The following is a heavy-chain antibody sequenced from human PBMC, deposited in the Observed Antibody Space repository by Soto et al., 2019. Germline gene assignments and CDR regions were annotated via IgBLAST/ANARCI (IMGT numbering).Heavy chain of an antibody. V-gene: IGHV3-21*01. D-gene: IGHD2-15*01. Sequence: GGSLRLSCAASGFTFSSYSMNWVRQAPGKGLEWVSSISSSSSYIYDADSVEGRFTIPRNNAKNSLYLKMNSLRGDDTSEYYCATSNPGYCSDGSCSSVIWFDPWGQGTLVTVSS. J-gene: IGHJ5*02. CDR3: ATSNPGYCSDGSCSSVIWFDP. CDR1: GFTFSSYS. CDR2: ISSSSSYI.